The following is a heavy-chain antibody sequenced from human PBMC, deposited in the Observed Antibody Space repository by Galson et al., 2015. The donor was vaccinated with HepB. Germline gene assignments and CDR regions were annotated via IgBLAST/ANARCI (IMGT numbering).Heavy chain of an antibody. Sequence: SVKVSCKASGYSFTYYFIHWVRQAPGQGLEWMGIIDPNGGSTRYAQKFQGRVTMTRDTSTSTVYLDLNSLRSEDSAVYYCTRAPSDYYGMDVWGQGTTVTVSS. CDR2: IDPNGGST. CDR1: GYSFTYYF. J-gene: IGHJ6*02. V-gene: IGHV1-46*01. CDR3: TRAPSDYYGMDV.